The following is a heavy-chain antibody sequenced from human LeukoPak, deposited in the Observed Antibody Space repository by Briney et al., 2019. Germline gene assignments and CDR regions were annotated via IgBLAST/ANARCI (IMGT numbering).Heavy chain of an antibody. CDR2: IIPISGTA. CDR1: GGTFSSYA. D-gene: IGHD6-13*01. CDR3: ARRIGSSLRIDI. J-gene: IGHJ3*02. V-gene: IGHV1-69*01. Sequence: SVKVSCKASGGTFSSYAISWVRQAPGQGLEWMGGIIPISGTANYAQKFQGRVTITADESTSTAYMELSSLRSEDTAVYYCARRIGSSLRIDIWGQGTMVTVSS.